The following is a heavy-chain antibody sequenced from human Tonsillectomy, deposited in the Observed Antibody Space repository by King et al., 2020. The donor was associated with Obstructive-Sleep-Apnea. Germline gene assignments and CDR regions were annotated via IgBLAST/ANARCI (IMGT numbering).Heavy chain of an antibody. V-gene: IGHV3-53*04. CDR1: GFTVSSNY. CDR3: ARVLGGRVDY. CDR2: IYSGGST. J-gene: IGHJ4*02. Sequence: VQLVESGGGLVQPGGSLRLSCTASGFTVSSNYMSWVRQAPGKGLEYVSVIYSGGSTYYAESVKGRFTISRHSSKNTLDLQMNSLGVEDTAVYYCARVLGGRVDYWGQGTLVTVSS.